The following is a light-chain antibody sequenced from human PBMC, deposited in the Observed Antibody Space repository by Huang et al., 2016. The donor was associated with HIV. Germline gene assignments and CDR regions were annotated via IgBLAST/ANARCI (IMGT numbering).Light chain of an antibody. CDR2: GAS. J-gene: IGKJ2*01. Sequence: EIVMTQSPATLCVSPGERATLSCRAIQSIGSYLAWYQQRPGQAPRLLFSGASTRATGIPPRFSASGSGTEFTLTISSLQSEDFAVYYCQRYDNWPPYTFGQGTRLEIK. CDR3: QRYDNWPPYT. CDR1: QSIGSY. V-gene: IGKV3-15*01.